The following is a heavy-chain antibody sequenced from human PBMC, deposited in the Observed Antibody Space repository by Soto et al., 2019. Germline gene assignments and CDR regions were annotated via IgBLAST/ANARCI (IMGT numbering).Heavy chain of an antibody. V-gene: IGHV3-30-3*01. CDR2: ISYDGSNK. CDR1: GFTFSSYA. J-gene: IGHJ6*02. Sequence: GGSLRLSCAASGFTFSSYAMHWVRQAPGKGLEWVAVISYDGSNKYYADSVKGRFTISRDNSKNTLYLQMNSLRAEDTAVYYCAKDMSTGYAVPPADYYYGMDVWGQGTTVTVSS. D-gene: IGHD5-12*01. CDR3: AKDMSTGYAVPPADYYYGMDV.